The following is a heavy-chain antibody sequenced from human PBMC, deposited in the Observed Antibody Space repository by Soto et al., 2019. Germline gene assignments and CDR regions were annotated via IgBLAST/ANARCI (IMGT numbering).Heavy chain of an antibody. V-gene: IGHV2-70*11. CDR3: ARTRVLRYFDWLSHDVDY. CDR2: IDWDDDK. J-gene: IGHJ4*02. D-gene: IGHD3-9*01. CDR1: GFSLSTSGMC. Sequence: SGPTLVNPTQTLTLTCTFSGFSLSTSGMCVSWIRQPPGKALEWLARIDWDDDKYYSTSLKTRLTISKDTSKNQVVLTMTNMDPVDTATYYCARTRVLRYFDWLSHDVDYWGQGTLVTVSS.